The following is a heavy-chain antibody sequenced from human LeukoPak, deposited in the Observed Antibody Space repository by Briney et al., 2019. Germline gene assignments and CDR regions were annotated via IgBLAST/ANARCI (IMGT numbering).Heavy chain of an antibody. CDR2: ISSSSSYI. J-gene: IGHJ4*02. CDR1: GFTFSSYS. Sequence: TGGSLRLSCAASGFTFSSYSMNWVRQAPGKGLEWVSSISSSSSYIYYADSVKGRFTISRDNAKNSLYLQMNSLRAEDTAVYYCASLVAYCGGDCYSVTPADYWGQGTLVTVSS. CDR3: ASLVAYCGGDCYSVTPADY. V-gene: IGHV3-21*01. D-gene: IGHD2-21*02.